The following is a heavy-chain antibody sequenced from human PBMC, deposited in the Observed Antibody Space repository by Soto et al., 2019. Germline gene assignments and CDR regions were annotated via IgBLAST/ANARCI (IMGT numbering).Heavy chain of an antibody. CDR1: DYTFTSYD. Sequence: QVQLVQSGAEVKKPGASVKVSCKASDYTFTSYDISWVRQAPGQGLEWMGWISAYSGNTNYAQKFQGRVTMTTDTSTSPAYLELRSLRTDDTAVDYCAREGQTEYYFDYWGRGTLVTVSS. CDR2: ISAYSGNT. J-gene: IGHJ4*02. CDR3: AREGQTEYYFDY. V-gene: IGHV1-18*01.